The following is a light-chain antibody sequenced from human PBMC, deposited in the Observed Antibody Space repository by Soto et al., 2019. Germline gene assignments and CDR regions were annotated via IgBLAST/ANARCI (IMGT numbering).Light chain of an antibody. CDR3: QQYTRSWYI. Sequence: EIVLTQSPGTLSLSPGDRATLSCRASQRLSSSYLAWYQQKPGQAPRILIYAASSRATGIPDRFSGSGSGTACTLTISRLEPEDFAVYYCQQYTRSWYIFGQGTKLEIK. J-gene: IGKJ2*01. V-gene: IGKV3-20*01. CDR1: QRLSSSY. CDR2: AAS.